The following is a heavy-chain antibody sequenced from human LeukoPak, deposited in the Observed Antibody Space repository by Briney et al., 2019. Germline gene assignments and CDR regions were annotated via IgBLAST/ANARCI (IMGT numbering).Heavy chain of an antibody. J-gene: IGHJ4*02. CDR3: AGGLLGCGGGSCYPTDY. V-gene: IGHV3-30*03. D-gene: IGHD2-15*01. CDR2: ISDDGSNK. Sequence: GGSLRLSCEASGFTFSTYGMHWVRQAPGKGLEWVALISDDGSNKQYLDSVKGRFTISRDNPKNTLYLQMNSLRAEDTAVYFCAGGLLGCGGGSCYPTDYWGQGTLVTVSS. CDR1: GFTFSTYG.